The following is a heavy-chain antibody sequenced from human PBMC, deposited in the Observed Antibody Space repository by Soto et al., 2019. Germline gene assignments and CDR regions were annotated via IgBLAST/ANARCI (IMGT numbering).Heavy chain of an antibody. V-gene: IGHV4-34*01. CDR3: ARRYYGDYAYYFDY. Sequence: SETLSLTCAVYGGSFSGYYWSWIRQPPGKGLEWIGEINHSGSTNYNPSLKSRVTISVDTSKNQFSLKLSSVTAADTAVYYCARRYYGDYAYYFDYWGQGTLVTVSS. CDR1: GGSFSGYY. D-gene: IGHD4-17*01. J-gene: IGHJ4*02. CDR2: INHSGST.